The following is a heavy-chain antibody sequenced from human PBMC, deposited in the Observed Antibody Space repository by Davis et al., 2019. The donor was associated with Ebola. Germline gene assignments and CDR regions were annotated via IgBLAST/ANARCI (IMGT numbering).Heavy chain of an antibody. CDR1: GYTFTSYA. CDR2: INAGNGNT. CDR3: ARGYCSSTSCYGGDYYYYMDV. J-gene: IGHJ6*03. D-gene: IGHD2-2*01. Sequence: ASVKVSCKASGYTFTSYAMHWVRQAPGQRLEWMGWINAGNGNTKYSQKFQGRVTITRDTSASTAYMELSSLRSEDTAVYYCARGYCSSTSCYGGDYYYYMDVWGKGTTVTVSS. V-gene: IGHV1-3*01.